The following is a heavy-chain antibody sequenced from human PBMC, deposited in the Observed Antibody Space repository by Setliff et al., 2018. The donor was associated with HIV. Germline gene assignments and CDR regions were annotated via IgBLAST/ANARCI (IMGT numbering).Heavy chain of an antibody. J-gene: IGHJ6*03. CDR1: GGSISSGGYY. CDR3: ARVPTNPDFYYYYMDV. Sequence: SETLSLTCTVSGGSISSGGYYWSWIRQHPGKGLEWFGYIYYSGGTYYNPSLKSRVTISVDTSKNQFSLKLSSVTAADTAVYYCARVPTNPDFYYYYMDVWGKGTTVTVSS. CDR2: IYYSGGT. V-gene: IGHV4-31*03.